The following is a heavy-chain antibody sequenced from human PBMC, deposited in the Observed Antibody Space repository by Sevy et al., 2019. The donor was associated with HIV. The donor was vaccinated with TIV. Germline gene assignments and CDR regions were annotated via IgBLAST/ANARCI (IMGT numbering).Heavy chain of an antibody. D-gene: IGHD3-10*01. Sequence: ASVKVSCKASGYTFSSNGIAWVRQAPGQGLQWMGWIGVYNGNSNYAQNLRDRVTMTTDTSTSTAYMALKSLRSDDTAVYYCARVPTYYFGSGTYFDYWGQGTLVTVSS. CDR2: IGVYNGNS. J-gene: IGHJ4*02. CDR3: ARVPTYYFGSGTYFDY. CDR1: GYTFSSNG. V-gene: IGHV1-18*01.